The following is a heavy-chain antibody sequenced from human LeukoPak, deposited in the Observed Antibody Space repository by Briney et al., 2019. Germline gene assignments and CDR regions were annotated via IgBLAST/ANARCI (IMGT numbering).Heavy chain of an antibody. CDR1: GFTFSSYA. Sequence: GGSLRLSCAASGFTFSSYAMHWVRQAPGKGLEWVAVISYDGSNKYYADSVKGRFTISRDNAKNSLYLQMNSLRAEDTAVYYCARDSLSYGYYYYYYMDVWGKGTTVTVSS. CDR2: ISYDGSNK. D-gene: IGHD5-18*01. J-gene: IGHJ6*03. CDR3: ARDSLSYGYYYYYYMDV. V-gene: IGHV3-30*04.